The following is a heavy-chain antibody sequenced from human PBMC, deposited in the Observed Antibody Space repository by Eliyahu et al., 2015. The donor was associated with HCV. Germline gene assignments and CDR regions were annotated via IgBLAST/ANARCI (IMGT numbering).Heavy chain of an antibody. D-gene: IGHD3-3*02. Sequence: QVQLQESGPVLVKPSXTLSLTCXXSGDSIXXSYWXXVRQPPGXGLEWIGNIFYRGGPDSNHNYSPSLKSRVTISTDTSKNQFSLTLTSVTAADTAIYYCARAQLAILPFDSWGQGTLITVSS. V-gene: IGHV4-59*01. CDR1: GDSIXXSY. CDR2: IFYRGGPDSNH. CDR3: ARAQLAILPFDS. J-gene: IGHJ4*02.